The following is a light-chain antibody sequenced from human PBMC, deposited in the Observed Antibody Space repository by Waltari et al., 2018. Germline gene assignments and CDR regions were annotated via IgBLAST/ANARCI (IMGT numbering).Light chain of an antibody. CDR3: QQSYTSLLT. V-gene: IGKV1-39*01. J-gene: IGKJ4*01. CDR2: YAS. Sequence: DIQMTQSPSSLSASVGDRVSISFRASQEISIFLNWYQQKPGKAPKLLVSYASTLQRGVPARFSGTGSGTDFTLVISSLQPEDFATYFCQQSYTSLLTFGGGTRVDIK. CDR1: QEISIF.